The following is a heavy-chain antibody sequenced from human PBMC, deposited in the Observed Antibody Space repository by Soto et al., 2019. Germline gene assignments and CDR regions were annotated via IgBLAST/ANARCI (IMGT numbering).Heavy chain of an antibody. Sequence: QVQRVQSGAEVKKPGSSVKFSCKASGYTVTSYGISWVRQAPGQGLEWMGCISAYNGNTNYAQKLQGRVTMTTATSMRTTYMELRSLRADDTAVYYCARDAVDTAMGGPEGFDYWGQGTLVTVSS. J-gene: IGHJ4*02. D-gene: IGHD5-18*01. CDR3: ARDAVDTAMGGPEGFDY. CDR2: ISAYNGNT. CDR1: GYTVTSYG. V-gene: IGHV1-18*04.